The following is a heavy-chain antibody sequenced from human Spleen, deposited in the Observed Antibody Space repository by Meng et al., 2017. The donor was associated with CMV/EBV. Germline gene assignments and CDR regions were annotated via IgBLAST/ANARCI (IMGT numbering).Heavy chain of an antibody. D-gene: IGHD5-18*01. V-gene: IGHV4-61*01. CDR2: IYYSGST. CDR1: GSVSSGSYY. CDR3: ARDLNTATSNYGMDV. J-gene: IGHJ6*02. Sequence: GSVSSGSYYWSWIRQPPGKGLEWIGYIYYSGSTNYNPSLKSRVTISVDASKNQFSLKLSSVTAADTAVYYCARDLNTATSNYGMDVWGQGTTVTVSS.